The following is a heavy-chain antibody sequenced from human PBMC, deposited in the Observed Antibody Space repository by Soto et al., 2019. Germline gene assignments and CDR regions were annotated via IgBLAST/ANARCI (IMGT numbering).Heavy chain of an antibody. CDR1: GGSISSYY. D-gene: IGHD3-3*01. CDR3: GRGYFWSGCDY. V-gene: IGHV4-59*01. Sequence: SETLSLTCTVSGGSISSYYWSWVRQPPGKGLEWIGYIYYSGSTNYNPSLESRVTISVDTSKNQFSLKLTSVTAADTAVYYCGRGYFWSGCDYWGLGTLVTVSS. J-gene: IGHJ4*02. CDR2: IYYSGST.